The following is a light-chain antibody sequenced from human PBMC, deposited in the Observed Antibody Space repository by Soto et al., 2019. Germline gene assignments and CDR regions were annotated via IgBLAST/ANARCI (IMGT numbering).Light chain of an antibody. CDR1: HDITSY. CDR3: QQSYKTPFT. J-gene: IGKJ3*01. Sequence: DIQMTQSPSSLSASVGDRLTITCQASHDITSYLNWYQHKPGKAPKLLIYDASILEAGVPPRFSGSGSGTDFTLTISSLQPEDFGDYICQQSYKTPFTFGPGTKVEIK. CDR2: DAS. V-gene: IGKV1-39*01.